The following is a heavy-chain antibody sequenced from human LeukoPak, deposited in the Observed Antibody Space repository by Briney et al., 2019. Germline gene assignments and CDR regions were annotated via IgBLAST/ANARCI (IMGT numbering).Heavy chain of an antibody. J-gene: IGHJ4*02. CDR2: ISSSSSYI. CDR3: ARDRIAAAAMHY. V-gene: IGHV3-21*01. Sequence: GGSLRLSCAASGFTFSSYSMNWVRQAPGKGLEWVSSISSSSSYIYYADSVKGRFTISRDNAKNSLYLQMNSLRAEDTAVYYCARDRIAAAAMHYWGQGTLVTVSS. CDR1: GFTFSSYS. D-gene: IGHD6-13*01.